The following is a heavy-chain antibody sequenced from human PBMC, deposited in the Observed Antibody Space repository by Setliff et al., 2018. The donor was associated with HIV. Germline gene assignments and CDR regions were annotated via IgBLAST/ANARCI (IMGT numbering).Heavy chain of an antibody. Sequence: PAETLSLTGTVSGGAISSSSYYWGWIRQPPGKGLEWIGSIYYSGATYYNPSLKSRVTLSVDTSNNQFSLKLSSVAAADTAVYYCARHLRWELPYYFDYWGQGTLVTVSS. CDR3: ARHLRWELPYYFDY. J-gene: IGHJ4*02. CDR1: GGAISSSSYY. CDR2: IYYSGAT. V-gene: IGHV4-39*01. D-gene: IGHD1-26*01.